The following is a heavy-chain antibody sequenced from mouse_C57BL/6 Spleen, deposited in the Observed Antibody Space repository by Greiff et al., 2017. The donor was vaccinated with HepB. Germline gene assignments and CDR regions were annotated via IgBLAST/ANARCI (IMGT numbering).Heavy chain of an antibody. Sequence: EVQLQQSGPELVKPGASVKISCKASGYSFTDYNMNWVMQSIGKSLEWIGVINPNYGTTSYNQKFKGKATFTVDQSYITAYMQLNSLTSEDSAVYYCEREGGVFAYWGQGTLVTVSA. CDR2: INPNYGTT. CDR3: EREGGVFAY. J-gene: IGHJ3*01. V-gene: IGHV1-39*01. CDR1: GYSFTDYN.